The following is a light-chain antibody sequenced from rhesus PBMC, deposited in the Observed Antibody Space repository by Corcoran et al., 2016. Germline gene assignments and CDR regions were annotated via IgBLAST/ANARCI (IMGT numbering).Light chain of an antibody. Sequence: DIQMTQSPSALSASVGDRVTISCRASQNIYSNLAWYQQKPGKAPNLLIYAASILQTGIPFRFSGSESGTDFTLTISSLQPEDSAAYYCQHYYDNPRTFGQGTKVEIK. J-gene: IGKJ1*01. CDR3: QHYYDNPRT. CDR2: AAS. V-gene: IGKV1S12*01. CDR1: QNIYSN.